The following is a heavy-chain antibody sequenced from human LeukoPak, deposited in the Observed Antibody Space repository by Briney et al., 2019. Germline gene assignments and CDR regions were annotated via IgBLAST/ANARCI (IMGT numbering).Heavy chain of an antibody. D-gene: IGHD1-26*01. CDR3: ARQGDGSYYFDY. V-gene: IGHV1-69*05. Sequence: SVKVSCKASGRTFSSYAISWVRQAPGQGLEWMGRIIPIFGTANYAQKFQGRVTITTDESTSTAYMELSSLRSKDTAVYYCARQGDGSYYFDYWGQGTLVTVSS. J-gene: IGHJ4*02. CDR2: IIPIFGTA. CDR1: GRTFSSYA.